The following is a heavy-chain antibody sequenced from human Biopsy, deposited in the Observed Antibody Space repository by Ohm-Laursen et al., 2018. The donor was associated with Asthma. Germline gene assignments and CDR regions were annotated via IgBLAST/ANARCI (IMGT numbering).Heavy chain of an antibody. CDR1: GYTFNSAG. CDR2: ISVYNGNT. V-gene: IGHV1-18*01. CDR3: ARAVDYSHYYGIDV. D-gene: IGHD3-10*01. J-gene: IGHJ6*02. Sequence: GASAKVSCKTSGYTFNSAGITWVRQAPGQGLEWMGWISVYNGNTKVAQKLQDRVTMITDTSTSTAYMELRSLRSVDTAVYFCARAVDYSHYYGIDVWGQGTTVTVS.